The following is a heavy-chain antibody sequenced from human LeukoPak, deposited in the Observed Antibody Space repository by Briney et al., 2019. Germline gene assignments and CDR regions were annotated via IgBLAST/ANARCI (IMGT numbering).Heavy chain of an antibody. J-gene: IGHJ2*01. V-gene: IGHV3-48*01. D-gene: IGHD7-27*01. CDR2: ISSSSSTI. Sequence: GGSLRLFCAASGFTFSSYSMNWVRQAPGKGLEWVLYISSSSSTIYYADSVKGRFTISRDNAKNSLYLQMNSLRAEDTAVYYCARDNPPWGTGDGGNWYFDLWGRGTLVTVSS. CDR1: GFTFSSYS. CDR3: ARDNPPWGTGDGGNWYFDL.